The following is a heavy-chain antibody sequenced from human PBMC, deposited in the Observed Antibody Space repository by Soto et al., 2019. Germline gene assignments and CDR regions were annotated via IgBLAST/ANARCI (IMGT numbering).Heavy chain of an antibody. Sequence: GGSLRLSCVGSAFIFSDHSMNWVRQAPGKGLEWVTSIGDTGTFIYYADSVKGRFTISRDNAKNSLFLQMDSLRPEDTAVYYCARDQRYLRQGYSDYWGQGTLVTVSS. V-gene: IGHV3-21*01. D-gene: IGHD4-4*01. CDR2: IGDTGTFI. CDR3: ARDQRYLRQGYSDY. CDR1: AFIFSDHS. J-gene: IGHJ4*02.